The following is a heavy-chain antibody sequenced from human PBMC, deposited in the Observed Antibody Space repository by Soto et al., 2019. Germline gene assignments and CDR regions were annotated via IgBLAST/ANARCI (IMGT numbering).Heavy chain of an antibody. Sequence: QVQLVQSGAEVKKPGSSVRVSCKASGTIFSSYTISWVRQAPGQGLEWMGRIIPLLGETNSAQKFQGRVTLTADKSTNKAYRELNSLRLEDTAVYYCARGLGGRMDDWGQGTTVTVSS. CDR1: GTIFSSYT. J-gene: IGHJ6*02. D-gene: IGHD3-16*01. CDR2: IIPLLGET. V-gene: IGHV1-69*08. CDR3: ARGLGGRMDD.